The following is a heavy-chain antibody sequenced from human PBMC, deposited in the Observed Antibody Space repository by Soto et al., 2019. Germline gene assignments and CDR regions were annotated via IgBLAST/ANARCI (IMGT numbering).Heavy chain of an antibody. Sequence: ASGKVSCKASGYSFSNFGFTWVRQAPGQGLEWMGWISAYKGNTDLAQKFHDRVTMTTDTSTSTAYKELWYQTSDDTGVYYCSRAGHDGRFYFFDSWGLGTLVSVSS. D-gene: IGHD1-26*01. CDR3: SRAGHDGRFYFFDS. CDR2: ISAYKGNT. CDR1: GYSFSNFG. J-gene: IGHJ4*02. V-gene: IGHV1-18*01.